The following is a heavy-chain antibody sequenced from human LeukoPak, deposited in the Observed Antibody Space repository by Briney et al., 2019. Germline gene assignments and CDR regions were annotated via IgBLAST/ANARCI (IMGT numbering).Heavy chain of an antibody. J-gene: IGHJ6*03. CDR2: ISSSSSYI. CDR3: VRDRPNCSSPTCYRYYFMDV. Sequence: GGSLRLSCAASGFTFSSYSMNWVRQAPGKGLEWVSSISSSSSYIYYADSVKGRFTISRDNAKNSLYLQMNSLRAEDTAVYYCVRDRPNCSSPTCYRYYFMDVWGKGTTVTVSS. D-gene: IGHD2-2*02. V-gene: IGHV3-21*01. CDR1: GFTFSSYS.